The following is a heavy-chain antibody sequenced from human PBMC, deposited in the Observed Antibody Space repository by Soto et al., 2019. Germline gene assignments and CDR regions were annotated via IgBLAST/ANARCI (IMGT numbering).Heavy chain of an antibody. Sequence: GGSLRLSCAASGFTFSSYSMNWVRQAPGKGLEWVSSISSSSSYIYYADSVKGRFTISRDNAKNSLYLQMNSLRAEDTAVYYCARDMGSYYRGYYYYMDVWGKGTTVTVSS. J-gene: IGHJ6*03. D-gene: IGHD3-10*01. CDR2: ISSSSSYI. CDR3: ARDMGSYYRGYYYYMDV. CDR1: GFTFSSYS. V-gene: IGHV3-21*01.